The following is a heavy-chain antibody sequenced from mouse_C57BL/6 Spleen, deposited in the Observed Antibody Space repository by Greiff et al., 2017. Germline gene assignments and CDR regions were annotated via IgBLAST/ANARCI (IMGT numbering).Heavy chain of an antibody. CDR2: IYPGGGYT. V-gene: IGHV1-63*01. CDR3: ARSYYYGSSEGWFAY. CDR1: GYTFTNYW. Sequence: QVHVKQSGAELVRPGTSVKMSCKASGYTFTNYWIGWAKQRPGHGLEWIGDIYPGGGYTNYNEKFKGKATLTADKSSSTAYMQFSSLTSEDSAIYYCARSYYYGSSEGWFAYWGQGTLVTVSA. D-gene: IGHD1-1*01. J-gene: IGHJ3*01.